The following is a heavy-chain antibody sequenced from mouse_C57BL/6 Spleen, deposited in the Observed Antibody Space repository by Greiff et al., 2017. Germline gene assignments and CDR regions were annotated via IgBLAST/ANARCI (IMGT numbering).Heavy chain of an antibody. CDR3: AKYDYDGSGFAY. J-gene: IGHJ3*01. V-gene: IGHV2-5*01. D-gene: IGHD2-4*01. Sequence: VKLMESGPGLVQPSQSLSITCTVSGFSLTSYGVHWVRQSPGKGLEWLGVIWRGGSTDYNAAFMSRLSITKDNSKSQVFFKMNSLQADDTAIYYCAKYDYDGSGFAYWGQGTLVTVSA. CDR2: IWRGGST. CDR1: GFSLTSYG.